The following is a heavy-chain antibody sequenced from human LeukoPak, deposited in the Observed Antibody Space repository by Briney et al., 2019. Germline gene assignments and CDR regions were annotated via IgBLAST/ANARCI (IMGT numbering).Heavy chain of an antibody. CDR3: AKAGQWLVYFDY. Sequence: GGSLRLSCAASGFTFSSYAMSWVRQAPGKGPEWVSAISGSGGSTYYADSVKGRFTISRDNSKNTLYLQMNSLRAEDTAVYYCAKAGQWLVYFDYWGQGTLVTVSS. D-gene: IGHD6-19*01. CDR2: ISGSGGST. V-gene: IGHV3-23*01. CDR1: GFTFSSYA. J-gene: IGHJ4*02.